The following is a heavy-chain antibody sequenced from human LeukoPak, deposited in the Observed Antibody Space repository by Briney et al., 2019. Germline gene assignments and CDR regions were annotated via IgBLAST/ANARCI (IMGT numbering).Heavy chain of an antibody. V-gene: IGHV3-53*01. CDR2: IYSGGST. CDR3: ARDQGGSGSLDY. CDR1: GFTVSSNY. Sequence: GGSLRLSCAASGFTVSSNYMSWLRQAPGKGLEWVSVIYSGGSTYYADSVKGRFTISRDNSKNTLYLQMNSLRAEDTAVCYCARDQGGSGSLDYWGQGTLVTVSS. D-gene: IGHD3-22*01. J-gene: IGHJ4*02.